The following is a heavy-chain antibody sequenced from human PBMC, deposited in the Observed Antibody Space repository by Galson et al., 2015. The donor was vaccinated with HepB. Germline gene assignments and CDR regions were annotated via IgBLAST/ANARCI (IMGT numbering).Heavy chain of an antibody. CDR2: INAGNGNT. Sequence: SCKASGYTFNKYGISWVQQAPGQGVEWMGWINAGNGNTKYSQKFQGRVTITRDTSASTAYMELSSLRSEDTAVYYCAKVSLGYSSSHYYYYYYMDVWGKGTTVTVSS. CDR1: GYTFNKYG. V-gene: IGHV1-3*01. J-gene: IGHJ6*03. D-gene: IGHD6-13*01. CDR3: AKVSLGYSSSHYYYYYYMDV.